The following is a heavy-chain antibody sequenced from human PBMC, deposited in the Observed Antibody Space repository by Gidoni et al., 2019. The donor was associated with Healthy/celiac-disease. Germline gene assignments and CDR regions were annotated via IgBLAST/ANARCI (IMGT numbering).Heavy chain of an antibody. Sequence: EVQLLESGGGLVQPGGSLRLSCAASGFTFRSYAMSWVRQAPGKGLEWVAAISGSGGGTYYADSVKGRFTISRDNSKNTLYLQMNSLRAEDTAVYYCAKGRGIAAAIYYYGMDVWGQGTTVTVSS. V-gene: IGHV3-23*01. CDR3: AKGRGIAAAIYYYGMDV. D-gene: IGHD6-13*01. CDR1: GFTFRSYA. J-gene: IGHJ6*02. CDR2: ISGSGGGT.